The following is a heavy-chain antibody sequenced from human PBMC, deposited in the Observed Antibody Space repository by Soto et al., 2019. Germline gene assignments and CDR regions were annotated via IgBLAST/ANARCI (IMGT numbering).Heavy chain of an antibody. CDR1: GGSISSYL. CDR2: IYYSGSA. V-gene: IGHV4-59*01. J-gene: IGHJ4*02. D-gene: IGHD6-13*01. CDR3: ARSGIVTTGTDYFDY. Sequence: SETLSLTCTVSGGSISSYLWSWIRQPPGKGLEWIGYIYYSGSANYNPSLKSRVTMSVDTSKNQFYLKLSSVTAADTALYYCARSGIVTTGTDYFDYWGQGIQVTVSS.